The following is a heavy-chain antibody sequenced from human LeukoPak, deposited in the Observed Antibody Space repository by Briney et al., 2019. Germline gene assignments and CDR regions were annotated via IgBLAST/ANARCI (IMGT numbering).Heavy chain of an antibody. CDR2: IRSKANNYAT. V-gene: IGHV3-73*01. CDR3: TGTMIADPLDAQNNWFDP. D-gene: IGHD3-22*01. Sequence: PGGPLRLSCAASGLTFSDSAIHWVRQTSGKGLEWVGRIRSKANNYATGYSASVKGRFTISRDASKNTAYLQMNSLKTEDTALYYCTGTMIADPLDAQNNWFDPWGQGTLATVSS. J-gene: IGHJ5*02. CDR1: GLTFSDSA.